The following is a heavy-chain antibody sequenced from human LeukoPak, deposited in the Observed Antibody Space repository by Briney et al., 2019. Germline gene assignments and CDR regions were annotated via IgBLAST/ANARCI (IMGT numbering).Heavy chain of an antibody. Sequence: PGGSLRLSCAASGITLSNYWMHWVRQAPGKGPVWVSGIRTDGSFTTYADSVRGRFTISRDNSKNMVFLQMNSLRAEDTAVYYCARGLHDLWRGYMGYWGQGTLVTVSS. CDR1: GITLSNYW. D-gene: IGHD3-3*01. V-gene: IGHV3-74*01. J-gene: IGHJ4*02. CDR3: ARGLHDLWRGYMGY. CDR2: IRTDGSFT.